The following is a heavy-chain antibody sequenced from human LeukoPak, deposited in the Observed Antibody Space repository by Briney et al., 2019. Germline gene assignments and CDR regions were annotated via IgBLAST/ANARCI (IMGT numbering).Heavy chain of an antibody. J-gene: IGHJ4*02. V-gene: IGHV3-30*04. CDR3: ARDHNWGNEVDY. CDR1: GFTFSSYA. CDR2: ISYDGSNK. Sequence: GGSLRLSCAASGFTFSSYAMHWVRQAPAKGLEWVAVISYDGSNKYYADSVKGRFTISRDNSKNTLYLQMNSLRAEDTAVYYCARDHNWGNEVDYWGQGTLVTVSS. D-gene: IGHD7-27*01.